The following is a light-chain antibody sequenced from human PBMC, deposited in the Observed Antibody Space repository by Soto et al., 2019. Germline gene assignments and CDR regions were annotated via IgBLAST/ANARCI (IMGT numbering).Light chain of an antibody. V-gene: IGKV3-20*01. CDR1: QSVSSSY. J-gene: IGKJ1*01. Sequence: EIVLQQSLGTLSLSPGVSSALSGRGRQSVSSSYLVWHQQKPGQAPRLLIYAASRRATGIPDRFSGSGSGTDFTLTIRRLEPEDLAVYYCQKYDNWPPWTVGQGNKVAIK. CDR2: AAS. CDR3: QKYDNWPPWT.